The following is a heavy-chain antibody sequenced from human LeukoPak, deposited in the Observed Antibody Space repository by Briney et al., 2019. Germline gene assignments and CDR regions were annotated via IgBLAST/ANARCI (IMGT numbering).Heavy chain of an antibody. Sequence: GGSLRLSCAASGFTFSSYAMSWVRQAPGKGLEWVSAISGSGGSTYYADSVKGRFTISRDNSKNTLYLQMNSLRAEDTAVYYCAKGRYYDSSGYSLHYFDYWGQGTLDTVSS. CDR3: AKGRYYDSSGYSLHYFDY. CDR2: ISGSGGST. J-gene: IGHJ4*02. CDR1: GFTFSSYA. D-gene: IGHD3-22*01. V-gene: IGHV3-23*01.